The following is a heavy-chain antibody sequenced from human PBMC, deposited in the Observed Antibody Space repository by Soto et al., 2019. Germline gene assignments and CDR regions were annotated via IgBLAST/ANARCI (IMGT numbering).Heavy chain of an antibody. CDR2: IKQDRSEK. CDR3: ARDIEYYDFWRTYDY. D-gene: IGHD3-3*01. Sequence: AGGSLRLSCAASGFTFSSYWMSWVRQAPGKGLEWVANIKQDRSEKYYVDSVKGRFTISRDNAKNSLYLQMNSLRAEDTAVYYCARDIEYYDFWRTYDYWGQGTMVTVSS. CDR1: GFTFSSYW. V-gene: IGHV3-7*01. J-gene: IGHJ4*02.